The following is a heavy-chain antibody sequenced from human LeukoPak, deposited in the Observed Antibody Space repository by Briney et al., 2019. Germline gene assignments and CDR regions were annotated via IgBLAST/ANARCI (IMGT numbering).Heavy chain of an antibody. V-gene: IGHV1-69*13. CDR2: IIPIFGTA. D-gene: IGHD2-15*01. CDR1: GGTFSSYA. Sequence: ASVNVSCNASGGTFSSYAISWVRQPPGQGHGWMGGIIPIFGTANYAQKFQSRVTITADESTSTAYMELSSLRSEDTAVYYCASGYCSGCSCPYHLAQFDYWGQGTLVTVSS. CDR3: ASGYCSGCSCPYHLAQFDY. J-gene: IGHJ4*02.